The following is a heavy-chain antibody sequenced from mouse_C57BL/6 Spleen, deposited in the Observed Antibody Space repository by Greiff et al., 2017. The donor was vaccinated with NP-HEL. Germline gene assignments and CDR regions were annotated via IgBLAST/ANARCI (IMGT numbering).Heavy chain of an antibody. CDR1: GYAFRSSW. V-gene: IGHV1-82*01. D-gene: IGHD2-4*01. CDR3: ARSNDYDEGAY. J-gene: IGHJ3*01. Sequence: QVQLQQSGPELVKPGASVKISCKASGYAFRSSWMNWVKQRPGKGLEWIGRIYPGDGDTNYNGKFKGKATLTADKSSSTAYMQLSSLTSEDSAVYFCARSNDYDEGAYWGQGTLVTVSA. CDR2: IYPGDGDT.